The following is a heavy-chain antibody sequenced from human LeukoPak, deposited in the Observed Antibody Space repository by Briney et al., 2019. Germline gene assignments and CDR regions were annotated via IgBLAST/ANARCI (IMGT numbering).Heavy chain of an antibody. CDR2: INHSGST. D-gene: IGHD3-10*01. CDR1: GGSFSAYY. CDR3: ARLYYGSGSYYNLPHY. Sequence: SETLSLTCAVYGGSFSAYYWSWIRQPPGKGLEWIGEINHSGSTNYNPSLKSRVTISVDTSKNQFSLKLSSVTAADTAVYYCARLYYGSGSYYNLPHYWGQGTLVTVSS. J-gene: IGHJ4*02. V-gene: IGHV4-34*01.